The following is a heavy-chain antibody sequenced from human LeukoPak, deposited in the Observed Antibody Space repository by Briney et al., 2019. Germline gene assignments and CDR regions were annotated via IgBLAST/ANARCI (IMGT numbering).Heavy chain of an antibody. CDR3: ARHYCSGGSCYSVVDY. J-gene: IGHJ4*02. CDR2: IGPGDSDT. Sequence: GESLKISCKGSGYRFSSYWIGWVRQMPGKGLEWMGIIGPGDSDTRYSQGQVTISADRSISTAFLQWSSLKASDTAIYYCARHYCSGGSCYSVVDYWGQGTLVTVSS. D-gene: IGHD2-15*01. V-gene: IGHV5-51*01. CDR1: GYRFSSYW.